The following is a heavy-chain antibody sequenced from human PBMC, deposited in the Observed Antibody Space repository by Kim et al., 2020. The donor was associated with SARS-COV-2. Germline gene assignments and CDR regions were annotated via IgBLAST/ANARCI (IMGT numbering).Heavy chain of an antibody. CDR2: IHYSGST. CDR3: ARASYRFGGVIGWFDP. CDR1: GDSINTNY. Sequence: SETLSLTCTVSGDSINTNYWTWIRQPPGKGLEWIGYIHYSGSTHYNPSLKSRLTMSVDTSKNQFSLRLNSLTGADTAVYYCARASYRFGGVIGWFDPWGQGTLVTVSS. D-gene: IGHD3-16*01. V-gene: IGHV4-59*01. J-gene: IGHJ5*02.